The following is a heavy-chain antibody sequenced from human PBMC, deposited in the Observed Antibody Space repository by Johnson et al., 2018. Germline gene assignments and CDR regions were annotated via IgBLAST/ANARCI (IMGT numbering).Heavy chain of an antibody. CDR1: GFTFDDYA. CDR2: ISWDSGSI. CDR3: AKDLSYGGKGEYFDY. J-gene: IGHJ4*02. Sequence: VQLVESGGGLVQPGRSLRLSCAASGFTFDDYAMHWVRQAPGKGLEWVSGISWDSGSIGYADSVKGRFTVSRDNAKNSLYLQMNSLRAEDTALYYCAKDLSYGGKGEYFDYWGQGTLVTVYS. V-gene: IGHV3-9*01. D-gene: IGHD4-23*01.